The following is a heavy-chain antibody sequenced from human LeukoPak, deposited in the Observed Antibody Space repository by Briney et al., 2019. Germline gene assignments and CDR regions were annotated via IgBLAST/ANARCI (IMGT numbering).Heavy chain of an antibody. CDR1: GFTFSSYA. D-gene: IGHD3-10*01. CDR3: ARDALYMVRDPKFLPTY. Sequence: GGSLRLSCAASGFTFSSYAMSWVRQAPGKGLEWVAVISYDGKNKFYADSVKGRFTISRDNAKNTLYLQMNSLRAEDTAVYYCARDALYMVRDPKFLPTYWGQGTLVTVSS. V-gene: IGHV3-30*04. J-gene: IGHJ4*02. CDR2: ISYDGKNK.